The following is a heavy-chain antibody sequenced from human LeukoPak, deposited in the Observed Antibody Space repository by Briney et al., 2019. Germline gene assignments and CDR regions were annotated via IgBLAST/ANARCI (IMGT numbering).Heavy chain of an antibody. V-gene: IGHV4-59*08. CDR2: IYYSGST. CDR1: GGSLSSYY. Sequence: SETLSLTCSVSGGSLSSYYWSGIRQPPGKGLEWIGYIYYSGSTSYNPSLKSRVTISVDTSKNQFSLKLSSVTAADTAVYYCASGPQYYDFWSGYPNYYGMDVWGQGTTVTVSS. CDR3: ASGPQYYDFWSGYPNYYGMDV. J-gene: IGHJ6*02. D-gene: IGHD3-3*01.